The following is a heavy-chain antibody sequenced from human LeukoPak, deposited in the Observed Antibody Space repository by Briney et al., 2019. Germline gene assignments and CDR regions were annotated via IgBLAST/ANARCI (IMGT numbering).Heavy chain of an antibody. J-gene: IGHJ4*02. CDR2: ISGSGGST. CDR1: GFTFSNYA. CDR3: ARDQDGPGPSVDY. Sequence: GGSLRLSCAASGFTFSNYAMHWVRQAPGKGLEWVSAISGSGGSTYYADSVKGRFTISRDNARNTLYLQMNSLRAEDTAVYYCARDQDGPGPSVDYWGQGTLVTVSS. V-gene: IGHV3-23*01. D-gene: IGHD1-14*01.